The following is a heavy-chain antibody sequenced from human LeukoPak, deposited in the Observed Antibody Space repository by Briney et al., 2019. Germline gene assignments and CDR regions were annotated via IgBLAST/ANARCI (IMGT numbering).Heavy chain of an antibody. CDR1: GGSFSGYY. V-gene: IGHV4-34*01. Sequence: SETLSLTCAVYGGSFSGYYWSWIRQPPGKGLEWIGEINHSGSTNYNPSLKSRVTISVDTSKNQFSLKLSSVTAADTAVYYCAREHSSGWYSWGQGTLVTVSS. CDR3: AREHSSGWYS. J-gene: IGHJ4*02. CDR2: INHSGST. D-gene: IGHD6-19*01.